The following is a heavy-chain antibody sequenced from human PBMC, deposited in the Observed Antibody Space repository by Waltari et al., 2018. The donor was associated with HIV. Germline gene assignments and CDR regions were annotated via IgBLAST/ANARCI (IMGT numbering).Heavy chain of an antibody. D-gene: IGHD2-2*01. V-gene: IGHV1-8*01. CDR3: SRGLHCTATSCLLYHGMDV. J-gene: IGHJ6*02. CDR2: MNPNSGNT. Sequence: QVQLVQSGAEVKKPGASVKVSSTASGYTFNTSDISWLRRATGQGLEWMGWMNPNSGNTGYAQKFQGRVNMTRNSSIRTAYMELSSLRSDDTAVYYCSRGLHCTATSCLLYHGMDVWGQGTAVSVSS. CDR1: GYTFNTSD.